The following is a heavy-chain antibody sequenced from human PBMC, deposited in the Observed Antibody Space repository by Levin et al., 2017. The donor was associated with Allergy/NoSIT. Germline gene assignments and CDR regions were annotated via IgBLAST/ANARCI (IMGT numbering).Heavy chain of an antibody. D-gene: IGHD3-3*01. CDR2: IYYTGSS. CDR3: ARSSSLEYFDP. V-gene: IGHV4-39*02. J-gene: IGHJ5*02. CDR1: GGSIISTNYY. Sequence: PVSGGSIISTNYYWGWIRQPPGKGLEWIGSIYYTGSSHYNPSLKSRVTISVDTSKDHFSLNLTSVTAADTAVYFCARSSSLEYFDPWGQGTLVTVSS.